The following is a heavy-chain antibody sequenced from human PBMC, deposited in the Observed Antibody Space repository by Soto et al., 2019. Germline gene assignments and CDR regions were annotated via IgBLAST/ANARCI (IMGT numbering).Heavy chain of an antibody. CDR3: ARAGASNCNYVSYSS. Sequence: APVKVSCKASGYNFAGSGFNWVRQAPGQGLEWMGWSSATSGDRNYAQNLQGRVTMTTDTAPSTAYMELRSLTSDDTAVYYCARAGASNCNYVSYSSWGRGSMVTVSS. J-gene: IGHJ4*02. CDR1: GYNFAGSG. CDR2: SSATSGDR. D-gene: IGHD1-7*01. V-gene: IGHV1-18*04.